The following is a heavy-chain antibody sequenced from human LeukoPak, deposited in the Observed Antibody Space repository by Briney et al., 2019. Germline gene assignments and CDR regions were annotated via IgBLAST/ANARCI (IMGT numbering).Heavy chain of an antibody. CDR1: GFSLSTSGMC. CDR2: IDWDDDK. Sequence: SGPTLVNPTQTLTLTCTFSGFSLSTSGMCVSWIRQPPGKALEWLARIDWDDDKYYSTSLKTRLTISKDTSKNQVVLTMTNMDPVDTATYYCARISYDSSGYYYGGYHYYFDYWGQGTLVTVSS. D-gene: IGHD3-22*01. J-gene: IGHJ4*02. V-gene: IGHV2-70*11. CDR3: ARISYDSSGYYYGGYHYYFDY.